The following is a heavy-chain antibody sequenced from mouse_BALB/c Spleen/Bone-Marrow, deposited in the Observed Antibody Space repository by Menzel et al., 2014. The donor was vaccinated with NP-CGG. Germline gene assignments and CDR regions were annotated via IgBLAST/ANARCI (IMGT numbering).Heavy chain of an antibody. CDR2: IYPCSGIT. Sequence: EVQLQQSGPELVKPGASMKISCKASGYSFTGYTMNWVKQSHGKNLEWIGFIYPCSGITSYNQKFKGKATLTVDKSSTTAYMELLSLTSEDSAVYYCARSDYYGSTSNWYFDVWGAGTTVTVSS. CDR3: ARSDYYGSTSNWYFDV. CDR1: GYSFTGYT. V-gene: IGHV1-26*01. D-gene: IGHD1-1*01. J-gene: IGHJ1*01.